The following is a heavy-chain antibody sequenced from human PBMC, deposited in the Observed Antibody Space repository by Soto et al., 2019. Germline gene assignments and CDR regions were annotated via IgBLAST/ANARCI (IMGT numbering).Heavy chain of an antibody. D-gene: IGHD2-2*01. CDR2: ISSSSSTI. V-gene: IGHV3-48*01. CDR1: GFTFSSYS. J-gene: IGHJ6*02. CDR3: AVVPAANGHYGMDV. Sequence: LRLSCAASGFTFSSYSMNWVRQAPGKGLEWVSYISSSSSTIYYADSVKGRFTISRDNAKNSLYLQMNSLRAEDTAVYYCAVVPAANGHYGMDVWGQGTTVTVS.